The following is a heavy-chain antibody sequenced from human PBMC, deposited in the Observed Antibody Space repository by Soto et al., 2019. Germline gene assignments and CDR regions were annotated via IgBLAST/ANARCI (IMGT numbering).Heavy chain of an antibody. CDR3: AREGDMKFHSDSSDEPGY. V-gene: IGHV1-69*04. Sequence: QVQLVQSGAEVKKPGSSVKVSCKASGGTFSSFVISWVRQAPGQGLEWMGRIIPSIGIINYAQKFQGRVTITANTSTSTGYMELSSLRSDDTAVYYCAREGDMKFHSDSSDEPGYWGQGTLVTVSS. CDR2: IIPSIGII. CDR1: GGTFSSFV. J-gene: IGHJ4*02. D-gene: IGHD3-22*01.